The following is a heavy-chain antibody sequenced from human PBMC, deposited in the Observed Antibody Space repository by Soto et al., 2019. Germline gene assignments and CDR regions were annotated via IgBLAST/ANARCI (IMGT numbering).Heavy chain of an antibody. J-gene: IGHJ4*02. Sequence: TLSLTCAVSGGSIISCGYSWSWIRQPPGKGLEWIGYIYHSGSTYYNPSLKSRVTISVDTSKNQFSLKLTSVTAADTAVYYCARDKITGLYDYWGQGTLVTVSS. CDR2: IYHSGST. D-gene: IGHD2-8*02. CDR1: GGSIISCGYS. CDR3: ARDKITGLYDY. V-gene: IGHV4-30-2*01.